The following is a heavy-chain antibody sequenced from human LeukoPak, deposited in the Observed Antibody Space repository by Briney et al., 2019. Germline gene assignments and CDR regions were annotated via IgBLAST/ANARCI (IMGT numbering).Heavy chain of an antibody. J-gene: IGHJ6*04. CDR1: GGSISSSNYY. V-gene: IGHV4-39*01. CDR2: MYHSGST. CDR3: ARQYRDFYGSGSCAGMDV. D-gene: IGHD3-10*01. Sequence: SETLSLTCTVSGGSISSSNYYWGWIRQPPGKGPEWIGSMYHSGSTYYNPPLKSRLTISVDTSKNQFSLKLSSVTAADTAVYYCARQYRDFYGSGSCAGMDVWGKGTTVTVSS.